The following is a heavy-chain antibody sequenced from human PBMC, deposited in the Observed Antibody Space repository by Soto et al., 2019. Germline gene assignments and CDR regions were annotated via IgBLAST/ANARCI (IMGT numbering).Heavy chain of an antibody. CDR3: ASHFTGVLVLGTSPPGGDNYGWDV. CDR1: GGTFSRYT. D-gene: IGHD2-8*02. Sequence: QVQLVQSGAEVKKPGSSVKVSCKASGGTFSRYTFTWVRQAPGQGLEWMGRIIPILGIPNYAQNFQGRGTITADKTTSTAYMELSSLTSSDTAVYYCASHFTGVLVLGTSPPGGDNYGWDVWGQGTTVTVSS. V-gene: IGHV1-69*02. J-gene: IGHJ6*02. CDR2: IIPILGIP.